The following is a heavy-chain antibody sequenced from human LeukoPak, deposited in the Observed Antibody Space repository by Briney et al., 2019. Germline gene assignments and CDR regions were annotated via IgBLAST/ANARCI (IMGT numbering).Heavy chain of an antibody. CDR3: AREGIAVAAWGTQWFDP. CDR1: GYTFTGYY. Sequence: ASVKVSCKASGYTFTGYYMHWVRQAPGQGLEWMGWINPNSGGTNYAQKFQGRVTMTRDTPISTAYMELSRLRSDDTAVYYCAREGIAVAAWGTQWFDPWGQGTLVTVSS. J-gene: IGHJ5*02. V-gene: IGHV1-2*02. CDR2: INPNSGGT. D-gene: IGHD6-19*01.